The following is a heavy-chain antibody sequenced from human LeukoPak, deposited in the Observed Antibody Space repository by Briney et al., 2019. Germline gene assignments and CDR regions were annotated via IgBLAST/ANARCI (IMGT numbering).Heavy chain of an antibody. CDR1: GFTFSSYA. V-gene: IGHV3-23*01. CDR3: ATRLAYDAFDI. CDR2: ISGSGDNT. D-gene: IGHD6-19*01. Sequence: GGSLRLSCAASGFTFSSYAMSWVRQAPGKGLEWVSGISGSGDNTYYADSVKGRFTISRDNSKNTLYLQTNSLRAEDTAVYYCATRLAYDAFDIWGQGTMVTVSS. J-gene: IGHJ3*02.